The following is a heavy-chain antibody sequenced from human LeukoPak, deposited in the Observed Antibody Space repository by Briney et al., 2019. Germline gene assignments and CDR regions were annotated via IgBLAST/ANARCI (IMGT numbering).Heavy chain of an antibody. V-gene: IGHV4-34*01. CDR3: AREENYYGSGGYHSDFDY. J-gene: IGHJ4*02. CDR1: GGSFSGYY. CDR2: INHSGST. Sequence: SETLSLTCAVYGGSFSGYYWSWIRQPPGKGLEWIGEINHSGSTNYNPSLKSRVTISVDASKNQFSLKLSSVTAADTAVYYCAREENYYGSGGYHSDFDYWGQGTLVTVSS. D-gene: IGHD3-10*01.